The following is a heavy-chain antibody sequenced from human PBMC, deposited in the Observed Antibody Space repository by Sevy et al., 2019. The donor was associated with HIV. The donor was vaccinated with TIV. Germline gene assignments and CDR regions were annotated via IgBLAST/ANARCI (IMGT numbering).Heavy chain of an antibody. CDR1: GGSISSSY. D-gene: IGHD3-16*02. CDR2: IFHTGST. CDR3: AGALSDYVWGSYRYGGRYFDL. Sequence: SETLSLTCTVSGGSISSSYWSWIRQTPGKGLEWIGYIFHTGSTTYNPSLKSRVTISLDTSKSQFSLKLNSVTAADTALYYCAGALSDYVWGSYRYGGRYFDLWGRGTLVTVSS. V-gene: IGHV4-59*13. J-gene: IGHJ2*01.